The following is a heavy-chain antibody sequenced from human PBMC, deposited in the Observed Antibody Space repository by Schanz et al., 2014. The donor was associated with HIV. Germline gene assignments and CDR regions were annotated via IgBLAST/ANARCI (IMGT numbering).Heavy chain of an antibody. CDR2: ITRGGNT. D-gene: IGHD1-26*01. J-gene: IGHJ4*01. CDR3: ASLMVGSTYGLFDS. Sequence: QVQLQESGPGLVKPSQTLSLTCTVSGGSISSGGYYWSWIRQHPGKGLEWIGEITRGGNTNYNSSLKSRVPISVDTSKNQFSLKLKSVTATDTAMYYCASLMVGSTYGLFDSWGQGTLVSVSS. V-gene: IGHV4-31*03. CDR1: GGSISSGGYY.